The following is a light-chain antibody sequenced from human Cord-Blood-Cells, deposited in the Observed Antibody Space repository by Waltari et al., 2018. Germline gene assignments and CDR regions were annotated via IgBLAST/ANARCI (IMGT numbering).Light chain of an antibody. CDR1: SSDVGSYNL. J-gene: IGLJ1*01. Sequence: QSALTQPASVSGSPGQSITISCTGTSSDVGSYNLVSWYQQHPGKAPNLMIYEGSKRPSGVSNRFSGSKSGNTVSLTISGLQAEDEADYYCCSYAGSSTYVFGTGTKVTVL. CDR2: EGS. CDR3: CSYAGSSTYV. V-gene: IGLV2-23*01.